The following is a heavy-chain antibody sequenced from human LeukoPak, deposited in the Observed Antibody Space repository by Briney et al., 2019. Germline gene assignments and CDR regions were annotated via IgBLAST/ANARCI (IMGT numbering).Heavy chain of an antibody. CDR3: ARDGTREYSYGYPYYYYGMDV. CDR2: IYSGGST. CDR1: GFTVSSYY. Sequence: GGSLSLSCAASGFTVSSYYMSWVRQAPGKGLEWGSVIYSGGSTYYADSVKGRFTISTDNSKNTLYLQMNSLRAEDTAVYYCARDGTREYSYGYPYYYYGMDVWGQGTTVTVSS. D-gene: IGHD5-18*01. V-gene: IGHV3-53*01. J-gene: IGHJ6*02.